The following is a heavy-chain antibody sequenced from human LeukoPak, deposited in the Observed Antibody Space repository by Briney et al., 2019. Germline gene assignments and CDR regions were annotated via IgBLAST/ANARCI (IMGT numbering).Heavy chain of an antibody. CDR3: ARENSSGRYNFDY. CDR1: GGSISTYY. CDR2: IHYTGIT. Sequence: KASETLSLTCTVSGGSISTYYWGWIRQPPGKGLEWIGNIHYTGITNYNPSLKSRVTISVDTSKNQFSLKLSSVTAADTAVYYCARENSSGRYNFDYWGQGTLVTVSS. J-gene: IGHJ4*02. D-gene: IGHD6-19*01. V-gene: IGHV4-59*01.